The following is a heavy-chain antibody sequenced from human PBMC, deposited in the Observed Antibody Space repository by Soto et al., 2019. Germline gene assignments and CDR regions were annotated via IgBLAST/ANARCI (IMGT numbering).Heavy chain of an antibody. J-gene: IGHJ6*02. V-gene: IGHV3-15*07. CDR2: IKSKTDGGTT. Sequence: AGSLRLSCAASGFTFSNAWMNWVRQAPGKGLEWVGRIKSKTDGGTTDYAAPVKGRFTISRDDSKNTLYLQMNSLKTEDTAVYYCTTAHQRDIVLMVFNLDVWGQGTTVTVSS. CDR3: TTAHQRDIVLMVFNLDV. CDR1: GFTFSNAW. D-gene: IGHD2-8*01.